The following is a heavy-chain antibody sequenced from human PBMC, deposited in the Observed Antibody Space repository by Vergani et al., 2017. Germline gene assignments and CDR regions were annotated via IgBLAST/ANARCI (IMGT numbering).Heavy chain of an antibody. CDR3: ATAGAGNCGGASCYDFFEY. Sequence: EVQLLESGGGSVQPGGSLRLSCAASGFTFGSYAMSWVRQAPGKGLEWVSRLSGGGESTYYADSVKGRFTISRDQSKNTLHLQMNGLRPEDTAVYYCATAGAGNCGGASCYDFFEYWGQGTLVTVSS. CDR2: LSGGGEST. CDR1: GFTFGSYA. D-gene: IGHD2-15*01. J-gene: IGHJ4*02. V-gene: IGHV3-23*01.